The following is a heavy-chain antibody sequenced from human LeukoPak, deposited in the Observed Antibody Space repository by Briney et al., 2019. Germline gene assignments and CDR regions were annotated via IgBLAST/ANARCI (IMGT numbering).Heavy chain of an antibody. V-gene: IGHV1-46*01. CDR2: INPSGGST. CDR3: ARGTTDAH. Sequence: ASVKVSCKVSGYTFTSYYIDWVRQAPGQGLEWMGVINPSGGSTRYAQKFQGRVTMTGDPSTRTVYMELSSLTSDDTAVYYCARGTTDAHWCQGTPVTVSS. D-gene: IGHD1-1*01. J-gene: IGHJ4*02. CDR1: GYTFTSYY.